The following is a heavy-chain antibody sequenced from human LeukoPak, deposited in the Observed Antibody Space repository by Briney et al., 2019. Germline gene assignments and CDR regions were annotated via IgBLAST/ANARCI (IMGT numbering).Heavy chain of an antibody. CDR3: ATTPAAIFYYYYYMDV. D-gene: IGHD2-2*01. CDR2: INWNGGST. V-gene: IGHV3-20*04. CDR1: GFTFDDYG. Sequence: GGSLRLSCAASGFTFDDYGMSWVRQAPGKGLEWVSGINWNGGSTGYADSVKGRFTISRDNSKNTLYLQMNSLRAEDTAVYYCATTPAAIFYYYYYMDVWGKGTTVTVSS. J-gene: IGHJ6*03.